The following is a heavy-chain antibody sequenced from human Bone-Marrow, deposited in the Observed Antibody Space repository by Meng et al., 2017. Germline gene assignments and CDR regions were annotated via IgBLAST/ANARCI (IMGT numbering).Heavy chain of an antibody. CDR2: INTDGSST. CDR3: ARFTPFDY. Sequence: EVALWESGGALVQPGGSLRLSCTASGFTFSSYWMHWVRQAPGKGPVWVSRINTDGSSTDYADSVKGRFTISRDNAKNTLYLQMNSLRAEDTAMYYCARFTPFDYWGQGTLVTVSS. J-gene: IGHJ4*02. V-gene: IGHV3-74*01. CDR1: GFTFSSYW.